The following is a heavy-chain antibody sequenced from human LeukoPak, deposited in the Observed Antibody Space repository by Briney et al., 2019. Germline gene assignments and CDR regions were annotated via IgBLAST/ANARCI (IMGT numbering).Heavy chain of an antibody. CDR2: IKHDGSQE. V-gene: IGHV3-7*01. Sequence: GGSLRLSCAASGFTFSHYWMTWVRQAPGKGPEWVANIKHDGSQEYYMDSVKGRFTISRDNARNSLYLQMNSLRAEDTAIYYCARDPDWGSASCYYAYWGQGTLVTVSS. J-gene: IGHJ4*02. D-gene: IGHD2-2*01. CDR3: ARDPDWGSASCYYAY. CDR1: GFTFSHYW.